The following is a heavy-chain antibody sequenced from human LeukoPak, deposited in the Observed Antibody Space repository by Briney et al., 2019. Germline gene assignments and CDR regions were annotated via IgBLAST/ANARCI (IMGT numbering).Heavy chain of an antibody. V-gene: IGHV1-8*03. D-gene: IGHD1-1*01. CDR3: ATVQLEQDDAFDI. J-gene: IGHJ3*02. CDR1: GYTFTSYD. Sequence: ASVKVSCKASGYTFTSYDINWVRQATGQGLEWMGWMNPNSGNTGYAQKFQGRVTITRNTSISTAYMELSSLRSEDTAVYYCATVQLEQDDAFDIWGQGTMVTVSS. CDR2: MNPNSGNT.